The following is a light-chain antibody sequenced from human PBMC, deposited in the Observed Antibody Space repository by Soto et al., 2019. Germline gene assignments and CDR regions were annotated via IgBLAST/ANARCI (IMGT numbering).Light chain of an antibody. Sequence: QSVLTQPPSASGTPGQRVTISCSGSSSNIGSNTVNCYQQLPGTAPKHLIYSNNQRPSGVPDRFSGSKSGTSASLAISGLQSEDEADYYCAAWDDSLNGPYVVFGGGTKLTVL. CDR1: SSNIGSNT. CDR3: AAWDDSLNGPYVV. V-gene: IGLV1-44*01. J-gene: IGLJ2*01. CDR2: SNN.